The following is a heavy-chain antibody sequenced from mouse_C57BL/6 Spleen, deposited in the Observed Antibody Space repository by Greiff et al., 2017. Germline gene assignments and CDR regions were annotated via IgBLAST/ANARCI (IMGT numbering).Heavy chain of an antibody. J-gene: IGHJ3*01. V-gene: IGHV14-1*01. CDR1: GFNFKDYY. CDR2: IDPEDGAT. D-gene: IGHD2-4*01. Sequence: EVQVVESGAELVRPGASVKLSCTASGFNFKDYYMHWVKQRPEQGLEWIGRIDPEDGATEYAPKFQGKATMTADTASNTAYLQLSSLTAEDTAVYYCTGEDYDGAAYWGQGTLVTVSA. CDR3: TGEDYDGAAY.